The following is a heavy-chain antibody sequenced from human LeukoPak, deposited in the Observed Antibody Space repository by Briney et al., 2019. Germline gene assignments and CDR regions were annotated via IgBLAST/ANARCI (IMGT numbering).Heavy chain of an antibody. CDR1: GGSISSYY. J-gene: IGHJ4*02. CDR3: AKPGSSRGIAGRRPTKYYFDY. CDR2: IYTSGTI. Sequence: RSETLSLTCTVSGGSISSYYWSWIRQPAGTALEWIGRIYTSGTITYNPSLKSRVTMSVDTSKNQFSLKLSSVTAADTAVYYCAKPGSSRGIAGRRPTKYYFDYWGQGTLVTVSS. V-gene: IGHV4-4*07. D-gene: IGHD6-6*01.